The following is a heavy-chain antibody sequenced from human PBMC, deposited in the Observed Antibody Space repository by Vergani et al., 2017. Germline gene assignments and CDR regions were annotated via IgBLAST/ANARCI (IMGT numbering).Heavy chain of an antibody. CDR3: ARVERGYCSGGSCYHYFDY. CDR2: IYYSGST. V-gene: IGHV4-59*01. J-gene: IGHJ4*02. CDR1: GGSISSYY. Sequence: QVQLQESGPGLVKPSETLSLTCTVSGGSISSYYWSWIRQPPGKGLEWIGYIYYSGSTNYNPSLKSRGTISVDTSKNQFSLKLSSVTAADTAVYYCARVERGYCSGGSCYHYFDYWGQGTLVTVSS. D-gene: IGHD2-15*01.